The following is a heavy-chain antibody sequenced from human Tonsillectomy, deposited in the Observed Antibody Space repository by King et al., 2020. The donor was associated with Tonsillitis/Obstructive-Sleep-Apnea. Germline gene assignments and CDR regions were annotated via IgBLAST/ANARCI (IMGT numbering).Heavy chain of an antibody. Sequence: QLQESGPGLVKPSQTLSLTCTVSGGSISSGGYYWSWIRQHPGKGLEWIGYIYYSGSTYYNPSLKSRVTISVDTSKNQFSLKLSSVTAADTAVYYCARVDPDYYDSSGYRYLDIWGQGTMVTVSS. CDR3: ARVDPDYYDSSGYRYLDI. D-gene: IGHD3-22*01. V-gene: IGHV4-31*03. J-gene: IGHJ3*02. CDR1: GGSISSGGYY. CDR2: IYYSGST.